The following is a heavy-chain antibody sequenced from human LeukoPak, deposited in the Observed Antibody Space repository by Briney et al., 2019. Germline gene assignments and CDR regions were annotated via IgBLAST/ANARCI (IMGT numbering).Heavy chain of an antibody. D-gene: IGHD6-19*01. CDR1: GFSFDVYA. CDR2: ITWNSGHI. Sequence: GGSLRLSCAASGFSFDVYAMHWVRQIPGKGLGWVSGITWNSGHIGYAESVKGRFTISRDNAKSSLYLHMDSLRPEDTAFYYCAKDLPSSGWSHFESWGQGTLVTVSS. CDR3: AKDLPSSGWSHFES. V-gene: IGHV3-9*01. J-gene: IGHJ4*02.